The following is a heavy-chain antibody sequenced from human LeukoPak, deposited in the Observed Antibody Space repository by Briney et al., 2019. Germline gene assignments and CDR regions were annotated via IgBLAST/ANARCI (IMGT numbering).Heavy chain of an antibody. CDR1: RGSISSSSYY. CDR2: IYYSGST. J-gene: IGHJ3*02. Sequence: SETLSLTCTVSRGSISSSSYYWGWIRQPPGKGLEWIGSIYYSGSTYYNPSLKSRVTISVVTSKNQFSLKLSSVTAADTAVYYCAREDSSGWSLGAFDIWGQGTMVTVSS. D-gene: IGHD6-19*01. CDR3: AREDSSGWSLGAFDI. V-gene: IGHV4-39*07.